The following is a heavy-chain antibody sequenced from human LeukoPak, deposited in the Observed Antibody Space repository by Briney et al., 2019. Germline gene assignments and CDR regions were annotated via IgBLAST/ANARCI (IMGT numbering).Heavy chain of an antibody. Sequence: SETLSLTFTVSGGSISSGDYYWSWIRQPPGKGLEWIGYIYYSGSAYYNPSLKSRVTISVDTSKNQFSLKLSSVTAADTAVYYCARGGSGGYGYDNGDYFDYWGQGTLVTVSS. V-gene: IGHV4-30-4*01. D-gene: IGHD5-12*01. J-gene: IGHJ4*02. CDR3: ARGGSGGYGYDNGDYFDY. CDR2: IYYSGSA. CDR1: GGSISSGDYY.